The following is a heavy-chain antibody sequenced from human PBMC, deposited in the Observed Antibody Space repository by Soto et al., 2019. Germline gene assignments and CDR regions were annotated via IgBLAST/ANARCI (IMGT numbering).Heavy chain of an antibody. CDR1: GGSISSGGYY. Sequence: QVQLQESGPGLVKPSQTLSLTCTVSGGSISSGGYYWSWIRQHPGKGLEWIGYIYYSGSTYYNASLKSRVTISVDTSKNQFSLKLSSVTAADTAVYYCVRDGGSGSYWFFDYWGQGTLVTVSS. CDR3: VRDGGSGSYWFFDY. D-gene: IGHD3-10*01. V-gene: IGHV4-31*03. CDR2: IYYSGST. J-gene: IGHJ4*02.